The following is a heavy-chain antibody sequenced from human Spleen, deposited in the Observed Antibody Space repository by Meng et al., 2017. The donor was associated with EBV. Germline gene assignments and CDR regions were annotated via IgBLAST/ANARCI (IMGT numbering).Heavy chain of an antibody. Sequence: QITLKESGPTLLKPTQPLTLTCTFSGFSLGTRGVGVGWIRQPPGKALEWLALIYWDDDKRYGPSLKRRLTITKDTSKNQVVLTMTNVGPADTATYYCAHCGGSCQEGYDYWGQGTLVTVSS. V-gene: IGHV2-5*05. CDR2: IYWDDDK. CDR3: AHCGGSCQEGYDY. J-gene: IGHJ4*02. D-gene: IGHD2-15*01. CDR1: GFSLGTRGVG.